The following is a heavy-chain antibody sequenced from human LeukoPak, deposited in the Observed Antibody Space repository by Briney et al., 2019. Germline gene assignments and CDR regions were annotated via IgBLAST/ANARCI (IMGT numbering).Heavy chain of an antibody. J-gene: IGHJ4*02. Sequence: KPSETLSLTCAVYGGSFSGYYWSWIRQPPGKGLEWIGEINHSGSTNYNPSLESRVTISVDTSKNQFSLKLSSVTAADTAVYYCARIILGYYFDYWGQGTLVTVSS. D-gene: IGHD3-22*01. CDR3: ARIILGYYFDY. V-gene: IGHV4-34*01. CDR2: INHSGST. CDR1: GGSFSGYY.